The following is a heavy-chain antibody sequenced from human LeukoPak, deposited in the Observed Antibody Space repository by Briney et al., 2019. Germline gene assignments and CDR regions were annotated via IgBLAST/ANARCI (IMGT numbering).Heavy chain of an antibody. Sequence: GGSLRLSCATSGFRFSSFAMTWVRQAPGKGLEWVSSISSTSAYIHYADSVKGRFTISRDNTDNVVYLQMNSLGAEDTAVYYCARVAVAGPTGWFDPWGQGTLVTVSS. CDR3: ARVAVAGPTGWFDP. J-gene: IGHJ5*02. D-gene: IGHD6-19*01. CDR1: GFRFSSFA. V-gene: IGHV3-21*01. CDR2: ISSTSAYI.